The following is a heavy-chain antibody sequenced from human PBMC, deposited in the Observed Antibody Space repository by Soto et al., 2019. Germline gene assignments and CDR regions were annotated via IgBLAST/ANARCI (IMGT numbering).Heavy chain of an antibody. CDR3: ARDTWGGDSYTFDY. D-gene: IGHD3-16*01. CDR1: GGTLSNYA. J-gene: IGHJ4*02. Sequence: QVQLVQSGAEVKKPGSSVKVSCKASGGTLSNYAISWVRQAPGQGLEWMGGIIPIFGTTNYAQKFQGKVTITADESTSTAYKELSSLTSDDTAVYYCARDTWGGDSYTFDYWGQGTLVSVSS. V-gene: IGHV1-69*01. CDR2: IIPIFGTT.